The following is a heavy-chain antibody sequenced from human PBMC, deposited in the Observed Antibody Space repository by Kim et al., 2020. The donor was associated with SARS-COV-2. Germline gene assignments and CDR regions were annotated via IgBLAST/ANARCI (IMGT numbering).Heavy chain of an antibody. J-gene: IGHJ3*02. CDR1: GYSFTSYW. D-gene: IGHD3-9*01. V-gene: IGHV5-51*01. CDR3: ARAYYDILTGYPTVDAFDI. CDR2: IYPGDSDT. Sequence: GESLKISCKGSGYSFTSYWIGWVRQMPGKGLEWMGIIYPGDSDTRYSPSFQGQVTISADKSISTAYLQWSSLKASDTAMYYCARAYYDILTGYPTVDAFDIWGQGTMVTVSS.